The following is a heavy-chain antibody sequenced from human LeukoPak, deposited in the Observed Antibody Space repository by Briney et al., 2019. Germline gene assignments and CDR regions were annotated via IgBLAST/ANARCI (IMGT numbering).Heavy chain of an antibody. V-gene: IGHV3-23*01. J-gene: IGHJ6*02. CDR1: GFTFSSYA. Sequence: GGSLRLSCAASGFTFSSYATSWVRQAPGKGLEWVSAISGSGGSTFNADSVKGRFTISRDNSKNTLYLQMNSLRAEDTAVYYCARDRRYSGYDFHYYYGMDVWGQGTTVTVSS. D-gene: IGHD5-12*01. CDR2: ISGSGGST. CDR3: ARDRRYSGYDFHYYYGMDV.